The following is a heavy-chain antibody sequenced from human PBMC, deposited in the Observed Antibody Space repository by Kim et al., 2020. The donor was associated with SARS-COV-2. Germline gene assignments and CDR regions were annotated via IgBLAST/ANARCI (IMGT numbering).Heavy chain of an antibody. J-gene: IGHJ3*02. CDR3: ARELRGIAAAGTAFDI. CDR1: GGSISSGGYY. CDR2: IYYSGST. V-gene: IGHV4-31*03. Sequence: SETLSLTCTVSGGSISSGGYYWSWIRQHPGKGLEWIGYIYYSGSTYYNPSLKSRVTISVDTSKNQFSLKLSSVTAADTAVYYCARELRGIAAAGTAFDIWGQGTMVTVSS. D-gene: IGHD6-13*01.